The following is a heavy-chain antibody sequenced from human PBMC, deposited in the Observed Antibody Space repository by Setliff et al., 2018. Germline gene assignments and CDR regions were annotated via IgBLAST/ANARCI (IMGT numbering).Heavy chain of an antibody. CDR3: ARHADYYDSSGYSVNDAFDI. Sequence: GESLKISCKGSGYSFTSYWIGWVRQMPGKGLEWMGIIYPGDSDTRYSPSFQGQVTISADKSISTAYLQWSSLKASDTAMYYCARHADYYDSSGYSVNDAFDIWGQGTMVTVS. J-gene: IGHJ3*02. CDR1: GYSFTSYW. V-gene: IGHV5-51*01. D-gene: IGHD3-22*01. CDR2: IYPGDSDT.